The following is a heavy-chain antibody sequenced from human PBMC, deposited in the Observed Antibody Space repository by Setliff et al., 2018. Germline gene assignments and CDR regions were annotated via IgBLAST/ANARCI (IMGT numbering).Heavy chain of an antibody. V-gene: IGHV1-18*01. J-gene: IGHJ3*01. Sequence: ASVKVSCKTSGYSFSDSVVSWVRQAPGQGLEWMGWISSYNNDVTNYLQRFQGRVTMTTDTSTSAAYMELRSLRSDDTAVYYCAISSLSICSGGTCPNAFDVWGQGTMVTVSS. CDR2: ISSYNNDVT. CDR1: GYSFSDSV. D-gene: IGHD2-15*01. CDR3: AISSLSICSGGTCPNAFDV.